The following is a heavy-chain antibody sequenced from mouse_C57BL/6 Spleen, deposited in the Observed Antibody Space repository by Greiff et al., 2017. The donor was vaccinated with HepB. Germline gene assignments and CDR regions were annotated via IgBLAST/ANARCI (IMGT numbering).Heavy chain of an antibody. Sequence: VQLQQSGAELARPGASVKLSCKASGYTFTSYGISWVKQRTGQGLEWIGEIYPRSGNTYYNEKFKGKATLTADKSSRTAYMELRSLTSEDSAVYFCARRDSTVVAYYYAMDYWGQGTSVTVSS. CDR2: IYPRSGNT. V-gene: IGHV1-81*01. D-gene: IGHD1-1*01. J-gene: IGHJ4*01. CDR3: ARRDSTVVAYYYAMDY. CDR1: GYTFTSYG.